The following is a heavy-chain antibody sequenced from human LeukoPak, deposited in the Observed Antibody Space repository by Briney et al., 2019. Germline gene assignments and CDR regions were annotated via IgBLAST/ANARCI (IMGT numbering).Heavy chain of an antibody. CDR2: ISGSGGST. J-gene: IGHJ4*02. CDR3: AILHDFWSGYLDY. D-gene: IGHD3-3*01. V-gene: IGHV3-23*01. CDR1: GFTFSSYA. Sequence: GGSLRLSCAASGFTFSSYAMSWVRQAPGKGLEWVSAISGSGGSTYYADSVKGRFTISRDNSKNTLYLQMNSLRAEDTAVYNCAILHDFWSGYLDYWGQGTLVTVS.